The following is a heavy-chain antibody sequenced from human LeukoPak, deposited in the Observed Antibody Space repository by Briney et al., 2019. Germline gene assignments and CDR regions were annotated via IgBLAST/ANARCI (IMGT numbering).Heavy chain of an antibody. V-gene: IGHV4-4*07. CDR2: IYTSGRT. J-gene: IGHJ3*02. CDR3: AREDDSSGYGAFDI. D-gene: IGHD3-22*01. Sequence: PSETLSLTCTVSGGSISSYYWSWIRQPAGKGPEWIGRIYTSGRTNYNPSLKSRVTISVDKSKNQFSLKLSSVTAADTAVYYCAREDDSSGYGAFDIWGQGTMVTVSS. CDR1: GGSISSYY.